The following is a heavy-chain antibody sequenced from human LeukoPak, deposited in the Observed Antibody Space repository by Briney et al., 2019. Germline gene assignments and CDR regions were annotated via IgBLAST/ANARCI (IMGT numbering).Heavy chain of an antibody. CDR1: GGTFSSYA. CDR3: ARDPLGEQSTDNWFDP. V-gene: IGHV1-69*04. CDR2: IIPILGIA. J-gene: IGHJ5*02. Sequence: EASVKVSCKASGGTFSSYAISWVRQAPGQGLEWMGRIIPILGIANYAQKFQGRVTITADKSTSTAYMELSSLRSEDTAVYYCARDPLGEQSTDNWFDPWGPGTL. D-gene: IGHD3-10*01.